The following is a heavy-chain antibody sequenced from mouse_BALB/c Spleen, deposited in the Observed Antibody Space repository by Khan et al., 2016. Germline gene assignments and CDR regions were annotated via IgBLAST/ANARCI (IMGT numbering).Heavy chain of an antibody. CDR1: GFNIKDTY. D-gene: IGHD1-1*01. V-gene: IGHV14-3*02. Sequence: VQLQQPGAELVKPGASVKLSCTASGFNIKDTYMHWVKQRPEQGLEWIGRLSPANGNTKYDPPFQGKATITADTSSTPAYLPLSSLPTEAPSVYYCDRGRTAFAYWGQGTLVTVSA. CDR2: LSPANGNT. J-gene: IGHJ3*01. CDR3: DRGRTAFAY.